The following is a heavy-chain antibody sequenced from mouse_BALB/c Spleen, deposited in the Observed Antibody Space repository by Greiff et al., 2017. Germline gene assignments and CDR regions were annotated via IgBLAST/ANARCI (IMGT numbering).Heavy chain of an antibody. V-gene: IGHV1-4*02. CDR3: ARGDGSYYFDY. CDR1: GYTFTSYT. J-gene: IGHJ2*01. CDR2: INPSSGYT. Sequence: VQLQESAAELARPGASVKMSCKASGYTFTSYTMHWVKQRPGQGLEWIGYINPSSGYTEYNQKFKDKTTLTADKSSSTAYMQLSSLTSEDSAVYYCARGDGSYYFDYWGQGTTLTVSS. D-gene: IGHD1-1*01.